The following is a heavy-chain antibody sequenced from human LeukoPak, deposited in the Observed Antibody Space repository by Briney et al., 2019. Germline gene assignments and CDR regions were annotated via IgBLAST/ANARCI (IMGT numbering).Heavy chain of an antibody. CDR1: RFTLSNYW. J-gene: IGHJ4*02. CDR2: IKQDGSET. V-gene: IGHV3-7*01. CDR3: ARQRGSGCLDY. Sequence: GGSLRLSCAASRFTLSNYWMSWVRQAPGKGLEWVANIKQDGSETYYVDSVKGRFTISRDNAKNSLSLQMDSLRAEDTAVYYCARQRGSGCLDYWGQGTLVTVSS. D-gene: IGHD6-19*01.